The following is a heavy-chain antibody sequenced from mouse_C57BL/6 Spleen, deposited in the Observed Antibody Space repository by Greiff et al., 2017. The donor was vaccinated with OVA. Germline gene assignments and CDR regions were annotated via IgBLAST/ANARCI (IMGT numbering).Heavy chain of an antibody. D-gene: IGHD3-1*01. Sequence: QVQLQQSGAELARPGASVKMSCKASGYTFTSYTMHWVKQRPGQGLEWIGYINPSSGYTKYNQKFKDKATLTADKSSSTAYMQLSSLTSEDSAVYYYAREGITRAFDDWGKGTTLTVSS. J-gene: IGHJ2*01. CDR2: INPSSGYT. CDR3: AREGITRAFDD. V-gene: IGHV1-4*01. CDR1: GYTFTSYT.